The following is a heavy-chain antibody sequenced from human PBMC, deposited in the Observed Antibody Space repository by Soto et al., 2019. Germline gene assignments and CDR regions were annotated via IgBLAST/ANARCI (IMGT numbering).Heavy chain of an antibody. CDR2: IYYSGST. V-gene: IGHV4-59*08. D-gene: IGHD6-19*01. J-gene: IGHJ4*02. CDR1: GGSISSYY. CDR3: ARQMVGWYYFDY. Sequence: SETLSLTCTVSGGSISSYYWSWIRQPPGKGLEWIGYIYYSGSTNYNPSLKSRVTISVDTSKNQFSLKLSSVTAADTAVYYCARQMVGWYYFDYWGQGTLVTVSS.